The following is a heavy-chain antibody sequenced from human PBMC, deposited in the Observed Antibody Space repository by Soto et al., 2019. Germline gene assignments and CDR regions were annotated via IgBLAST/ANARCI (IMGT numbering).Heavy chain of an antibody. J-gene: IGHJ4*02. CDR3: ARDEKSVPSDYSGYDLFDY. CDR2: IWYDGSNK. CDR1: GLTFSNYG. D-gene: IGHD5-12*01. V-gene: IGHV3-33*01. Sequence: QVQLVESGGGVVQPGTSLRLSCAASGLTFSNYGMHWVRQAAGKGLEWVAVIWYDGSNKYNADSVKGRFTISRDNSKNTLYLQINSLSAENTAVYFCARDEKSVPSDYSGYDLFDYWGQGTLVTVSS.